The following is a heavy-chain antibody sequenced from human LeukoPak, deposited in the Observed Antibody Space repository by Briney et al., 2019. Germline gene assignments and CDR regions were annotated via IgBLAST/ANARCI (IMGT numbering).Heavy chain of an antibody. Sequence: GGSLRLSCAASGITFSTYAMNWVRQAPGKGLEWVSVISGSAASTSYADSVKGRFTISRDNSRNTLYLQMNNLRAEDTAVYYCAKSQYYYDSSGYYHWVSPHGYFDYWGQGTLVTVSS. J-gene: IGHJ4*02. V-gene: IGHV3-23*01. D-gene: IGHD3-22*01. CDR1: GITFSTYA. CDR2: ISGSAAST. CDR3: AKSQYYYDSSGYYHWVSPHGYFDY.